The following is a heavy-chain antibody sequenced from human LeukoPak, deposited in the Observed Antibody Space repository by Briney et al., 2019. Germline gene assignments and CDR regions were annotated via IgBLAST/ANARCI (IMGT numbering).Heavy chain of an antibody. CDR2: INYRGST. V-gene: IGHV4-39*07. J-gene: IGHJ4*02. D-gene: IGHD3-16*01. Sequence: PSETLSLTCTVSNASISSNTYYRAWIRQPTGKGLEYIGSINYRGSTYYNPPLKSRVTLSVDTSKNQFSLKLNSVTAADTAVYYCATYKYDYVWGNQHFDYWGQGTLVTVSS. CDR3: ATYKYDYVWGNQHFDY. CDR1: NASISSNTYY.